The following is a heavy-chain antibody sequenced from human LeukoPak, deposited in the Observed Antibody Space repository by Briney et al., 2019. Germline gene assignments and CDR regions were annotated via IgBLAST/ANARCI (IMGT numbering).Heavy chain of an antibody. Sequence: GGSLRLSCAVSGITFSNYWMHWVRQDPGRGLLWVSRINTQATYTNYADSVKGRFTISRDNAKNTLYLQMSSLRADDTAVYYCVIDLGDYNDFWGQGTLVSVSS. CDR2: INTQATYT. D-gene: IGHD2-15*01. CDR1: GITFSNYW. CDR3: VIDLGDYNDF. V-gene: IGHV3-74*01. J-gene: IGHJ4*02.